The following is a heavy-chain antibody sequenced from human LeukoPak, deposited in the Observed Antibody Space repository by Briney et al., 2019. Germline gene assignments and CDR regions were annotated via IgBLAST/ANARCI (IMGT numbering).Heavy chain of an antibody. CDR2: ISYDGSNK. J-gene: IGHJ4*02. Sequence: GGSLRLSCAASGFTFSSYGMHWVRQAPGKGLEWVAVISYDGSNKYYADSVKGRFTISRNNSKNTLYLQMNSLRAEDTAVYYCAKDDGDYGGYWGQGTLVTVSS. CDR1: GFTFSSYG. CDR3: AKDDGDYGGY. V-gene: IGHV3-30*18. D-gene: IGHD4-17*01.